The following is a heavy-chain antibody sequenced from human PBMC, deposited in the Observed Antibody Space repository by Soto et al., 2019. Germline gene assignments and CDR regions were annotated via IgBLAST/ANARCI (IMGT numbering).Heavy chain of an antibody. D-gene: IGHD6-13*01. Sequence: EVQVVESGGGLVKPGGSLRLSCTAPGSPFSSYGMNWVRQAPGTGLAWVASSNNGGEDIYYADSVQGRFTISRDNAKNSLYLQMNSLRAEDTAVYFCARDESAGSSIRYWGQGTLVTVSS. J-gene: IGHJ4*02. CDR2: SNNGGEDI. CDR3: ARDESAGSSIRY. CDR1: GSPFSSYG. V-gene: IGHV3-21*01.